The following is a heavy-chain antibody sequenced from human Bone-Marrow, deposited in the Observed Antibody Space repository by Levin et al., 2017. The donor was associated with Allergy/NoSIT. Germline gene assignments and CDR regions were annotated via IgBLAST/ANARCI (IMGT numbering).Heavy chain of an antibody. D-gene: IGHD3-22*01. CDR2: ISGSGGNT. CDR1: GFIFRNYA. Sequence: GESLKISCAASGFIFRNYAMNWVRPAPGKGLEWVSQISGSGGNTHYADSVKGRFTISRDNSKNTLYLQMNSLRVEDTAVYYCAGYDTSAYHSPFDYWGQGTLVTVSS. V-gene: IGHV3-23*01. CDR3: AGYDTSAYHSPFDY. J-gene: IGHJ4*02.